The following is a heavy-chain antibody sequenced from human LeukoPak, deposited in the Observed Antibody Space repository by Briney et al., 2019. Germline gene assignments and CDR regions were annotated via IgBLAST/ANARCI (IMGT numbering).Heavy chain of an antibody. D-gene: IGHD5-12*01. CDR3: ARVSGCDWESFYDY. CDR2: INPKSGGT. V-gene: IGHV1-2*02. CDR1: GYTFTGYY. Sequence: SVKVSCKASGYTFTGYYMHWVRQAPGQGLEWMGWINPKSGGTNYAQKFQGRVTMTRDTSISTAYMELRRLRSDDTAVYYCARVSGCDWESFYDYWGQGTLVTVSS. J-gene: IGHJ4*02.